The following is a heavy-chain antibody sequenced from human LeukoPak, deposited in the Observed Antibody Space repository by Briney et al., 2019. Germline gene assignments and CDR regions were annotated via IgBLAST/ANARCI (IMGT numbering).Heavy chain of an antibody. J-gene: IGHJ4*02. CDR2: IIPIFGTA. Sequence: AASVKVSCKASGGTFSSYAISWVRQAPGQGLEWMGRIIPIFGTANYAQKFQGRVTITTDESTSTAYMELSSLRSEDTAVYYCARDKGSSGYYRTYYFDYWGQGTLVTVSS. CDR1: GGTFSSYA. D-gene: IGHD3-22*01. V-gene: IGHV1-69*05. CDR3: ARDKGSSGYYRTYYFDY.